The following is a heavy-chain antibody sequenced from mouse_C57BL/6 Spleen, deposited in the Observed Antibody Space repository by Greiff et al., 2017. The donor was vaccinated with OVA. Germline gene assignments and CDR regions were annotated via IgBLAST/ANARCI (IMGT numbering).Heavy chain of an antibody. Sequence: QVQLKQPGAELVKPGASVKLSCKASGYTFTSYWMQWVKQRPGQGLEWIGEIDPSDSYTNYNQKFKGKATLTVDTSSSTAYMQLSSLTSEDSAVYYCARGDYGNSWFAYWGQGTLVTVSA. CDR1: GYTFTSYW. CDR3: ARGDYGNSWFAY. CDR2: IDPSDSYT. J-gene: IGHJ3*01. V-gene: IGHV1-50*01. D-gene: IGHD2-1*01.